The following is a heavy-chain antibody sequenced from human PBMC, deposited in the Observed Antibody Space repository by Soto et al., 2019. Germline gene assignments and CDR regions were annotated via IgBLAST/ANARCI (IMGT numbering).Heavy chain of an antibody. CDR3: ASSTEYYDSSGPIDVFDL. V-gene: IGHV3-13*01. Sequence: HPGGSLRLSCAASGFTFSSYDMHWVHQATGKGLEWVSAIGTAGDTYYPGSVKGRFTISRENAKNSLYLQMNSLRAEDTAVYYCASSTEYYDSSGPIDVFDLWGQGTIAT. CDR2: IGTAGDT. CDR1: GFTFSSYD. D-gene: IGHD3-22*01. J-gene: IGHJ3*01.